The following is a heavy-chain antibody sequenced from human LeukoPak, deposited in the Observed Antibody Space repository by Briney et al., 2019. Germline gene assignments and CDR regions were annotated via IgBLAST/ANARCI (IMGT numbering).Heavy chain of an antibody. CDR3: ARVGTIVVVPAGKSLDY. D-gene: IGHD2-2*01. Sequence: GASVKVSCKASGYTXTRYGISGVRQAPGRGLEWMGWTTAYNGNTNYAQRLQGRVTLTTDTSTSTAYMELKSLRSDDTAVYYCARVGTIVVVPAGKSLDYWGQGGLVTVSS. J-gene: IGHJ4*02. V-gene: IGHV1-18*01. CDR1: GYTXTRYG. CDR2: TTAYNGNT.